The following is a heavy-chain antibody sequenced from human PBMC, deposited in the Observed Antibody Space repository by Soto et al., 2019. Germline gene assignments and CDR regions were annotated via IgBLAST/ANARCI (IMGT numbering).Heavy chain of an antibody. V-gene: IGHV1-69*06. CDR3: ARDFRENSSSWYYFDY. CDR1: GGTFSSYA. D-gene: IGHD6-13*01. J-gene: IGHJ4*02. Sequence: ASVKVSCKASGGTFSSYAISWVRQASGQGLEWMGGIIPIFGTANYAQKFQGRVTITADKSTSTAYMELSSLRSEDTAVYYCARDFRENSSSWYYFDYWGQGTLVTVSS. CDR2: IIPIFGTA.